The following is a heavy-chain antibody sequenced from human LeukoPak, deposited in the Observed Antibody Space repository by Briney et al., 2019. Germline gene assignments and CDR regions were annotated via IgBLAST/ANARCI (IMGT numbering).Heavy chain of an antibody. V-gene: IGHV3-11*04. CDR3: ARDYYHSSGYYAFDI. CDR1: GFSFSDYY. CDR2: ISSSSNTI. J-gene: IGHJ3*02. D-gene: IGHD3-22*01. Sequence: TGGSLRLSCAASGFSFSDYYMSWIRQALGKGLEWVSNISSSSNTINYADSVKGRFTISRDNAKNSLYLQMNSLRAEDTAVYYCARDYYHSSGYYAFDIWGQGTMVTVSS.